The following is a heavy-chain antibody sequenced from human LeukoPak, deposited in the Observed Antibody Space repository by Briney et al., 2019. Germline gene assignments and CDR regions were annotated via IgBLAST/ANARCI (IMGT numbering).Heavy chain of an antibody. D-gene: IGHD3-10*01. J-gene: IGHJ4*02. V-gene: IGHV4-59*01. CDR2: IHYTGGT. Sequence: SETLSLACSVSVGSLSTYWWSWIRQPPGKGLEWIGFIHYTGGTLYNPSLKSRVTLSVDVSKSQFSLSLTSATTADTAVYYCARTGSSGSFSDYWGQGTLVTVSS. CDR3: ARTGSSGSFSDY. CDR1: VGSLSTYW.